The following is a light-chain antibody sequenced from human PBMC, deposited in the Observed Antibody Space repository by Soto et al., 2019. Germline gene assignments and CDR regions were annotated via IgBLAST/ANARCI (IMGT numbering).Light chain of an antibody. J-gene: IGKJ5*01. CDR3: QKFNTAPLT. CDR1: QDISVY. Sequence: DIQMTQSPSSLSASVGDRVTITCRASQDISVYLAWYQQKPGKVPKLLIYSASTLQSGVPSRFSGCGSGTDFTLTISSLQPEDVATYFCQKFNTAPLTFGQGTRLEIK. V-gene: IGKV1-27*01. CDR2: SAS.